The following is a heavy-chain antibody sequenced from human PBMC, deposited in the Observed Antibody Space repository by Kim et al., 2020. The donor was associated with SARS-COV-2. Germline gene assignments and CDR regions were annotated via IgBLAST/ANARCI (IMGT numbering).Heavy chain of an antibody. J-gene: IGHJ3*02. V-gene: IGHV1-69*13. CDR1: GGTFSSYA. D-gene: IGHD2-21*02. CDR2: IIPIFGTA. CDR3: ARQVCGGDCYSPLNPAFDI. Sequence: SVKVSCKASGGTFSSYAISWVRQAPGQGLEWMGGIIPIFGTANYAQKFQGRVTITADESTSTAYMELSSLRSEDTAVYYCARQVCGGDCYSPLNPAFDIWGQGTMVTVSS.